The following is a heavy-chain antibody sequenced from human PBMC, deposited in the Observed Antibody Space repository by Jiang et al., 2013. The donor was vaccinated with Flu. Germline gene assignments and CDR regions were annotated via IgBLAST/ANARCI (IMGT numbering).Heavy chain of an antibody. J-gene: IGHJ4*02. Sequence: QLVESGGVLVQPGGSLKLSCAASGFTFSSYGMNWVRQAPGKGLEWVSYITSSSSTINYADSVKGRFTISRDNAKNSLFLQMSSLRDEDTAVYYCARVRQGYYLHYWGQGTLVTVSS. V-gene: IGHV3-48*02. CDR1: GFTFSSYG. CDR3: ARVRQGYYLHY. CDR2: ITSSSSTI.